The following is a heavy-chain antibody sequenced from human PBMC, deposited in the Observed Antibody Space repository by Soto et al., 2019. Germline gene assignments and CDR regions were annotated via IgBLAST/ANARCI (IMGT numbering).Heavy chain of an antibody. V-gene: IGHV4-34*01. J-gene: IGHJ6*02. CDR1: GGSFRGYY. CDR2: SNHSGHS. Sequence: TLSLTCAVDGGSFRGYYWTWIRQPPGKWLEWIGESNHSGHSNYNPSLKSRDAMSVDPSKNQVSLNLFSVTAAHTAVYYCVRDSSWYLYYGMDVWRQRTTVTVSS. D-gene: IGHD6-13*01. CDR3: VRDSSWYLYYGMDV.